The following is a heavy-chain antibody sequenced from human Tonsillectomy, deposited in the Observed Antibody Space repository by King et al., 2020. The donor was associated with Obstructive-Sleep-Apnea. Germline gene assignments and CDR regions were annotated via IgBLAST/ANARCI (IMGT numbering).Heavy chain of an antibody. D-gene: IGHD5-12*01. V-gene: IGHV4-4*07. CDR1: GGSISSYY. CDR3: ARDPPFPGYSGYE. CDR2: IYTSGST. Sequence: QLQESGPGLVKPSETLSLTCTVSGGSISSYYWSWIRQPAGKGLEWIGRIYTSGSTNYNPSLKRRVTMSVDTSKNQFSLNLSSVTAADTPVYYCARDPPFPGYSGYEWGQGTLVTVSS. J-gene: IGHJ4*02.